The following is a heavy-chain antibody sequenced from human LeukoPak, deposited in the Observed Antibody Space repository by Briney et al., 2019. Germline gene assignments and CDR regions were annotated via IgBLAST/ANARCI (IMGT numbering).Heavy chain of an antibody. Sequence: PSVTLSVTCTVSGSSISRYYLRWIRQPPGKGLAWMGCVYYIGSTNYNPSLKRRVTISVPTSKTQSSLKPSSVTAADTAVSFCARGPWGFWNFGLWGRGTLVTVSS. CDR1: GSSISRYY. J-gene: IGHJ2*01. CDR3: ARGPWGFWNFGL. CDR2: VYYIGST. V-gene: IGHV4-59*01. D-gene: IGHD7-27*01.